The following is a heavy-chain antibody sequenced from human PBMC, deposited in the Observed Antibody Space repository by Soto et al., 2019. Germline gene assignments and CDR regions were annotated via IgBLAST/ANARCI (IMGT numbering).Heavy chain of an antibody. CDR3: ARLLYSSSWYDAFDI. D-gene: IGHD6-13*01. V-gene: IGHV1-69*01. CDR1: GGTFSSYA. Sequence: QVQLVQSGAEVKKPGSSVKVSCKASGGTFSSYAISWVRQAPGQGLEWMGGVIPIFGTANYAQKFQDRVTIPADESTSTVYMELSSLRSEDTAVYYCARLLYSSSWYDAFDIWGQGTMVTVSS. J-gene: IGHJ3*02. CDR2: VIPIFGTA.